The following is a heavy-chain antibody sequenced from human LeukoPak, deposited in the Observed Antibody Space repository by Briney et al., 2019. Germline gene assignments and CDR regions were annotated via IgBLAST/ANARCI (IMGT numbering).Heavy chain of an antibody. J-gene: IGHJ5*02. Sequence: GASVKLSCKAYGGTFSSYSISWVRQAPGQGLEWMGGINPIFSTANYAQKLQGRVTITTDESTSTAYMELSSLRSEDTAVYYCASWTGGGYNPKNWFDPWGQGTLVTVSS. V-gene: IGHV1-69*05. CDR1: GGTFSSYS. CDR2: INPIFSTA. CDR3: ASWTGGGYNPKNWFDP. D-gene: IGHD5-24*01.